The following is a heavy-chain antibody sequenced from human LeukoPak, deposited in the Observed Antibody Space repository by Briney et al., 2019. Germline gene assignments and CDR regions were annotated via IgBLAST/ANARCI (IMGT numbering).Heavy chain of an antibody. D-gene: IGHD1-26*01. CDR3: ARESGSYYGGASAFDY. J-gene: IGHJ4*02. CDR2: IYYSGST. Sequence: PSQTLSLTCTVSGGSISSGGYYWSWIRQHPGKGLEWIGYIYYSGSTYYNPSLKSRVTISVDTSKNQFSLKLSSVTAADTAVYYCARESGSYYGGASAFDYWGQGTLVTVSS. V-gene: IGHV4-31*03. CDR1: GGSISSGGYY.